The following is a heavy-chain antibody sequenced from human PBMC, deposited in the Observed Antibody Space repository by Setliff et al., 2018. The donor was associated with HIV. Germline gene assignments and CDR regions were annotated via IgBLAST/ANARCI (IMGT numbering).Heavy chain of an antibody. D-gene: IGHD2-21*01. V-gene: IGHV4-4*07. CDR1: GGSLNGYS. CDR2: FHATGVT. J-gene: IGHJ5*02. Sequence: SETLSLTCTVSGGSLNGYSWSWIRQAAGEGLEWVGRFHATGVTNYSPSLKSRVSMSIDKSKSQFSLKLTSMTAADTAVYYCARGAGCLGNDCDAYFGPWGQGILVTAPQ. CDR3: ARGAGCLGNDCDAYFGP.